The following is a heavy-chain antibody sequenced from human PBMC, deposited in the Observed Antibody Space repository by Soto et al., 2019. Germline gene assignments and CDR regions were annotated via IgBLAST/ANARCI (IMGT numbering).Heavy chain of an antibody. Sequence: SETLSLTCTVSGGSISSSSYYWGWIRQPPGKGLEWIGSIYYSGSTYYNPSLKSRVTISVDTSKNQFSLKLSSVTAADTAVYYCARGYLAADGGFDYWGQGTLVTVS. CDR1: GGSISSSSYY. J-gene: IGHJ4*02. D-gene: IGHD6-13*01. CDR3: ARGYLAADGGFDY. V-gene: IGHV4-39*07. CDR2: IYYSGST.